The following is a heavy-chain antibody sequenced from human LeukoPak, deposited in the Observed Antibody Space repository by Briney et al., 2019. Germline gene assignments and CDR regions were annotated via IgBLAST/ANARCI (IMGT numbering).Heavy chain of an antibody. D-gene: IGHD3-16*02. V-gene: IGHV1-69*05. J-gene: IGHJ6*03. CDR2: IIPIFGTA. CDR1: GYTFTSYA. Sequence: GASVKVSCKASGYTFTSYAISWVRQAPGQGLEWMGGIIPIFGTANYAQKFQGRVTITTDESTSTAYMELSSLRSEDTAVYYCARDVIYYYYYMDVWGKGTTVTVSS. CDR3: ARDVIYYYYYMDV.